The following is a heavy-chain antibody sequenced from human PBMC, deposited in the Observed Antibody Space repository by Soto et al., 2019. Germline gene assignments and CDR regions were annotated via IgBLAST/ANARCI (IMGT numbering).Heavy chain of an antibody. V-gene: IGHV4-59*01. CDR3: ARGVYELDAFDI. D-gene: IGHD3-3*01. CDR2: IYYSGST. Sequence: QVQLQESGPGLVKPSETLSLTCTVSGGFISSYYWSWIRQPPGKGLEWIGYIYYSGSTNYNPSLKSRVTISVDTSKNQFSLKLSSVTAADTAVYYCARGVYELDAFDIWGQGTMVTVSS. CDR1: GGFISSYY. J-gene: IGHJ3*02.